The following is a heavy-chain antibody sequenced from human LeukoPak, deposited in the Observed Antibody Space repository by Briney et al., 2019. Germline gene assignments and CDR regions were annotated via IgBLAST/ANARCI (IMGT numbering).Heavy chain of an antibody. CDR3: ATERRFFADYHYYGMDV. CDR2: FDPEDGET. J-gene: IGHJ6*02. CDR1: GYTLTELS. Sequence: ASVKVSCKVSGYTLTELSMHWVRQAPGKGLEWMGGFDPEDGETIYAQKFQGRVTMTEDTSTDTAYMELSSLRSEDTAVYYCATERRFFADYHYYGMDVWGQGTTVTVSS. V-gene: IGHV1-24*01. D-gene: IGHD3-3*01.